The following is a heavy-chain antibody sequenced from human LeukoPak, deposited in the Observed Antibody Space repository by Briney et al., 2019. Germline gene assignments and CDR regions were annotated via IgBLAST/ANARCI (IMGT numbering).Heavy chain of an antibody. CDR3: ARDYKYAFDN. CDR1: GFTFSAYS. J-gene: IGHJ4*02. D-gene: IGHD5-24*01. CDR2: IGISSGNT. Sequence: GGSLRLSCAATGFTFSAYSMNWVRQAPGKGLEWISYIGISSGNTKYADSVKGRFTISGDKAKNSLYLQMNSLRVEDTAVYYCARDYKYAFDNWGQGTLVTVSS. V-gene: IGHV3-48*01.